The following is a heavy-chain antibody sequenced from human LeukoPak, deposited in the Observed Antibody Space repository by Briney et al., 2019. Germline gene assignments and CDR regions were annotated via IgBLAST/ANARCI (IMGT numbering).Heavy chain of an antibody. J-gene: IGHJ5*02. CDR1: GGSISTSNYY. CDR2: IFYSGST. Sequence: SETLSLTCTVSGGSISTSNYYWGWIRQPPGKGLEWIGNIFYSGSTYYSPSLKSRVTISVDTSKNQFSLKLSSVTAADTAVYYCARGIAAAGIRWFDPWGQGTLVTVSS. CDR3: ARGIAAAGIRWFDP. D-gene: IGHD6-13*01. V-gene: IGHV4-39*07.